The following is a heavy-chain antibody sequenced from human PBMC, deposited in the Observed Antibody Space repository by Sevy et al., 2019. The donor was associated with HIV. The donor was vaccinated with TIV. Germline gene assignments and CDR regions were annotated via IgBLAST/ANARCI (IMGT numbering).Heavy chain of an antibody. CDR1: GYIFSSYG. CDR2: LSYDERNK. V-gene: IGHV3-30*18. Sequence: GGSLRLSCAASGYIFSSYGIHWVRQAPGKGLEWVAFLSYDERNKYYADSVKGRFTISGDSSKNTFYLQRNNLRADDTAVYYCAKDRDVLLVPSTMRDEYPGYGMDVWGQGTTVTVSS. J-gene: IGHJ6*02. CDR3: AKDRDVLLVPSTMRDEYPGYGMDV. D-gene: IGHD2-2*01.